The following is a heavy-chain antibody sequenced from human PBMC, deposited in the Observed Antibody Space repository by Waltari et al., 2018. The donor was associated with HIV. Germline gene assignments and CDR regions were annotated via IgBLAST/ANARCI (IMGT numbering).Heavy chain of an antibody. D-gene: IGHD3-3*01. Sequence: QLQLQESGPGLVKPSETLSLTCNVSGGSITSSSDYWAWIRQPPGEDLEWIGSLYYTGTTHYNPSLKSRVTISGDTSKNRFSLKLNSVTAADTAVYYCARLPDTPGVTWGRWFDRWGQGTLVTVSS. CDR3: ARLPDTPGVTWGRWFDR. J-gene: IGHJ5*02. V-gene: IGHV4-39*01. CDR2: LYYTGTT. CDR1: GGSITSSSDY.